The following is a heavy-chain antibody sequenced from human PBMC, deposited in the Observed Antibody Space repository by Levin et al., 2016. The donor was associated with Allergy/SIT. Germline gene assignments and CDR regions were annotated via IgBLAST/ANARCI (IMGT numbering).Heavy chain of an antibody. Sequence: ASVKVSCKASGYTFTSYGISWVRQAPGQGLEWMGWISAYNGNTNYAQKLQGRVTMTTDTSTSTAYMELRSLRSDDTAVYYCAREEEGYGDYGGHWFDPWGQGTLVTVSS. V-gene: IGHV1-18*01. CDR3: AREEEGYGDYGGHWFDP. J-gene: IGHJ5*02. CDR2: ISAYNGNT. D-gene: IGHD4-17*01. CDR1: GYTFTSYG.